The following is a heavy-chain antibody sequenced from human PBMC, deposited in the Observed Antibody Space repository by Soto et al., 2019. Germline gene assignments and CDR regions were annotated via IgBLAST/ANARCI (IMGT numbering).Heavy chain of an antibody. CDR1: GGSLISGCYY. V-gene: IGHV4-31*03. D-gene: IGHD3-3*01. Sequence: PSVTLSLTCPFSGGSLISGCYYLSWLSQHPGKGLEWIGYIYYSGSTYYNPSLKSRVTISVDTSKNQFSLKLSSVTAADTAVYYCARKAHTYYDFWSGPNWFDPWGQGTRVSV. CDR2: IYYSGST. CDR3: ARKAHTYYDFWSGPNWFDP. J-gene: IGHJ5*02.